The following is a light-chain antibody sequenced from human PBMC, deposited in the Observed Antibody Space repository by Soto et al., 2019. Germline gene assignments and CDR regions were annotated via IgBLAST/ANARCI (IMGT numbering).Light chain of an antibody. CDR2: DAS. V-gene: IGKV1-5*01. Sequence: IQMTQSPATLPASVGDTVTITCRASQSISVSLAWYQQKPGKAPNLLIYDASTLQGGVPSRFSGSGSGTDFTLTISRLEPEDFAVYYCQQYGRSLFPFGPGAKVDI. CDR1: QSISVS. CDR3: QQYGRSLFP. J-gene: IGKJ3*01.